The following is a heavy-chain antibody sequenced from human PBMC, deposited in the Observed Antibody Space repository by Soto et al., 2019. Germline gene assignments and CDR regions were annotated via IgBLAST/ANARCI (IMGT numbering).Heavy chain of an antibody. V-gene: IGHV1-3*01. CDR1: GYTFTSYA. CDR2: INAGNGNT. Sequence: QVQLVQSGAEVKKPGASVKVSCKASGYTFTSYAMHWVRQAPGQRLEWMGWINAGNGNTKYSQKFQGRVTITRDTSASTAYMELSSLRSEDTAVYYCARDWPRSGYDYYGMDVWGQGTTVTVSS. J-gene: IGHJ6*02. D-gene: IGHD6-19*01. CDR3: ARDWPRSGYDYYGMDV.